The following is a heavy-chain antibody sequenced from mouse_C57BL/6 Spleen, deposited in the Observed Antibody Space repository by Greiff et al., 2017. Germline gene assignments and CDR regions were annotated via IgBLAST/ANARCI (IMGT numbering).Heavy chain of an antibody. J-gene: IGHJ2*01. CDR2: ISSGSSTI. CDR1: GFTFSDYG. CDR3: GRDGSYDDLDY. V-gene: IGHV5-17*01. D-gene: IGHD2-12*01. Sequence: EVKLQESGGGLVKPGGSLKLSCAASGFTFSDYGMHWVRQAPEKGLEWVAYISSGSSTIYYADTVKGRFTISSDNAKNTLFLQMTSMRSEDTAMYYCGRDGSYDDLDYWGQGTTLTVSS.